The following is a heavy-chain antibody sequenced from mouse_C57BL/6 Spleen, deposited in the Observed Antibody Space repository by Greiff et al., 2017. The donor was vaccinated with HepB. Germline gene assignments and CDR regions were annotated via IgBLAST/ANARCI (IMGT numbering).Heavy chain of an antibody. CDR1: GFTFSSYA. CDR2: ISSGGDYI. J-gene: IGHJ4*01. V-gene: IGHV5-9-1*02. D-gene: IGHD2-3*01. Sequence: EVKLMESGEGLVKPGGSLKLSCAASGFTFSSYAMSWVRQTPEKRLEWVAYISSGGDYIYYADTVKGRFTISRDNARNTLYLQMSSLKSEDTAMYYCTRDGYYRDYYAMDYWGQGTSVTVSS. CDR3: TRDGYYRDYYAMDY.